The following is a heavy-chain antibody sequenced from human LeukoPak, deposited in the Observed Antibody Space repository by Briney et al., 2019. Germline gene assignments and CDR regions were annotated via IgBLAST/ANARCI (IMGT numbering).Heavy chain of an antibody. Sequence: PSETLSLTCTVSGCSISSGDYYGSWIRQPPGKGLEWIGYIYYSGSTYYNPSLKSRVTISVDTSKNQFSLKLSSVTAADTAVYYCARARSVGNNFDYWGQGTLVTVSS. CDR3: ARARSVGNNFDY. J-gene: IGHJ4*02. D-gene: IGHD4-23*01. CDR2: IYYSGST. V-gene: IGHV4-30-4*08. CDR1: GCSISSGDYY.